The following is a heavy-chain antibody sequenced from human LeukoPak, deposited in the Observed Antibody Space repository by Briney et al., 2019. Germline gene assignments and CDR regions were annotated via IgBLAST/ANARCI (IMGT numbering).Heavy chain of an antibody. V-gene: IGHV1-8*01. CDR3: AKDGDYSDSSVPL. J-gene: IGHJ4*02. D-gene: IGHD3-22*01. Sequence: ASVKVSCKASGYTFTSYDINWVRQATGQGLEWMGWMNPNSGNTGYAQKFQGRVTMTRDTSISTAYMELSTLKPEDTALYYCAKDGDYSDSSVPLWGQGTRVTVSS. CDR1: GYTFTSYD. CDR2: MNPNSGNT.